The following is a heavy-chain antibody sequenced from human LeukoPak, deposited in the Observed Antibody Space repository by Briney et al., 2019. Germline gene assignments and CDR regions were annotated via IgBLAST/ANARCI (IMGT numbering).Heavy chain of an antibody. CDR1: GGSISSSSYY. CDR3: ARREMATIGDWFDP. V-gene: IGHV4-39*07. D-gene: IGHD5-24*01. Sequence: SETLSLTCTVSGGSISSSSYYWGWIRQPPGKGLEWIGSIYYSGSTYYNPSLKSRVTISVDTSKNQFSLKLSSVTAADTAVYYCARREMATIGDWFDPWGQGTLVTVSS. CDR2: IYYSGST. J-gene: IGHJ5*02.